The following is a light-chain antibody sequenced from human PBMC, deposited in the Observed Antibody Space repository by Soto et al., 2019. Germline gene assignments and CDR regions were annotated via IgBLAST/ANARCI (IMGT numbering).Light chain of an antibody. V-gene: IGKV1-5*03. J-gene: IGKJ4*01. CDR2: KAS. CDR1: QSISSW. Sequence: DSQMTQYPSTLSASVGDRVTITCRASQSISSWLAWYHQKPGKAPKLLLSKASTLQSGVPPRFSGSGYGTEFTLTISSLQPDDFATYYCQQYERYPMTFGGGTKVEIK. CDR3: QQYERYPMT.